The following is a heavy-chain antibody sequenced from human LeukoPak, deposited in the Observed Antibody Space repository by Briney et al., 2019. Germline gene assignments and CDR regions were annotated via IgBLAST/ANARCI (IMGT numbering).Heavy chain of an antibody. CDR2: INHSGST. V-gene: IGHV4-34*01. CDR3: ARGPGYYYFREQYNWFDP. Sequence: KTSETLSLTCAVYGGSFSGYYWSWIRQPPGKGLEWIGEINHSGSTNYNPSLKSRVTISVDTSKNQFSLKLSSVTAADTAVYYCARGPGYYYFREQYNWFDPWGQGTLVTVSS. J-gene: IGHJ5*02. CDR1: GGSFSGYY. D-gene: IGHD3-22*01.